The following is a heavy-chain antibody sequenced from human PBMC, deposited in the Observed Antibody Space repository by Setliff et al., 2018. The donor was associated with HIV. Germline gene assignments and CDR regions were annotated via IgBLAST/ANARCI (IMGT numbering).Heavy chain of an antibody. D-gene: IGHD5-12*01. CDR1: GYSFRNYG. CDR2: IN. CDR3: AIDVIGGWLRPMPDF. Sequence: ASVKVSCKTSGYSFRNYGITWARLAPGQGLEWMGWINNYAQKFQGRVTMTEDTSTYTAYMELSGLRSEDTAVYYCAIDVIGGWLRPMPDFWGPGTLVTVSS. V-gene: IGHV1-18*01. J-gene: IGHJ4*02.